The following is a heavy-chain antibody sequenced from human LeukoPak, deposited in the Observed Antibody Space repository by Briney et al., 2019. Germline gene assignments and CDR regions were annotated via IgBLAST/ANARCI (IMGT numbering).Heavy chain of an antibody. CDR1: GFTFSSYA. CDR2: ISGGGST. D-gene: IGHD4-17*01. CDR3: AKAYGDFVYSDAFDI. J-gene: IGHJ3*02. V-gene: IGHV3-23*01. Sequence: SGGSLRLSCPASGFTFSSYAMSWVRQSPGRGLEWVSAISGGGSTYYADSVKGRFTISRDNSKNTLYLQINSLRAEDTAVYYCAKAYGDFVYSDAFDIWGQGTMVTVSS.